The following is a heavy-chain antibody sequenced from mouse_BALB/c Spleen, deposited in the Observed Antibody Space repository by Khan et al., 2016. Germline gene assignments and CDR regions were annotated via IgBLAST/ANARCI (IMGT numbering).Heavy chain of an antibody. CDR2: INTYTGEP. J-gene: IGHJ1*01. Sequence: QIQLVQSGPELKKPGETVKISCKASGYTFTNYGMNWVKQAPGKGLKWMGWINTYTGEPTYSDDFKGRFAVSLETSASTAYLQINNLDNEDTATYIYARGLHISTVVTTVYWYFDDWGAGTTVTVSS. D-gene: IGHD1-1*01. V-gene: IGHV9-3-1*01. CDR3: ARGLHISTVVTTVYWYFDD. CDR1: GYTFTNYG.